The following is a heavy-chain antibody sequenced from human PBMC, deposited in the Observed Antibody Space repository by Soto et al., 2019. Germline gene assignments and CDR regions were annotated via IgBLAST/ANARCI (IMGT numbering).Heavy chain of an antibody. D-gene: IGHD3-10*01. CDR1: GGTFSSYA. J-gene: IGHJ4*02. CDR3: ARLVGFGDRDLDY. V-gene: IGHV1-69*01. CDR2: IIPIFGTA. Sequence: QVQLVQSGAEVKKPGSSVKVSCKASGGTFSSYAISWVRQAPGQGLEWMGGIIPIFGTANYAQKFQGRVTMTADESTSTAYRELSSLRSEDTAGDYCARLVGFGDRDLDYWGQGTLVTVSS.